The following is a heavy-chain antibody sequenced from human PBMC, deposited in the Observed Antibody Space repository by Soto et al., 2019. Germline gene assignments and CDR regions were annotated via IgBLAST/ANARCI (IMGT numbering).Heavy chain of an antibody. Sequence: QLQLQESGPGLVKPSETLSLTCTVSGGSISSSSYYWGWIRQPPGKGLEWIGSIYYSGSTYYNPSLKSRVTISVDTSKNQFSLKLSSVTAADTAVYYCARHRVGYDILTGYFDYWGQGTLVTVSS. J-gene: IGHJ4*02. CDR3: ARHRVGYDILTGYFDY. CDR1: GGSISSSSYY. CDR2: IYYSGST. D-gene: IGHD3-9*01. V-gene: IGHV4-39*01.